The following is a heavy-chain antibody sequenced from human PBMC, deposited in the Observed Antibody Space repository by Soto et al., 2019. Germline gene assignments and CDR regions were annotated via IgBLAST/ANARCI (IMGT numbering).Heavy chain of an antibody. CDR2: IYHSGNT. CDR3: SRVPRNVKNNDYSRYLAF. CDR1: GGSDSSGGYY. J-gene: IGHJ4*02. V-gene: IGHV4-31*01. D-gene: IGHD4-17*01. Sequence: QVQLQESGPGLVKPSQTLSLTCTVSGGSDSSGGYYWSWISQHPGKGLEWIGYIYHSGNTYLNPSLQTLVTISVDTSKTLFSLQLSSVTAAHTAVYHCSRVPRNVKNNDYSRYLAFWGQGTLVSVSS.